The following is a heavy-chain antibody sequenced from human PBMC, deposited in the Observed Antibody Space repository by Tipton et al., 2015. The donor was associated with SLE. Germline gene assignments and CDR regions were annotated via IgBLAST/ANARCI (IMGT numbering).Heavy chain of an antibody. D-gene: IGHD3-10*01. CDR2: VKQDGSEE. CDR1: GFTFSDYW. CDR3: ARGGSYPGY. V-gene: IGHV3-7*01. J-gene: IGHJ4*02. Sequence: SLRLSCAASGFTFSDYWMSWVRQAPGKGREWVAKVKQDGSEENYVDSVKGRFTISRDNAKNSLYLQMNSLRAEDTAVYYCARGGSYPGYWGQGTLVTVSS.